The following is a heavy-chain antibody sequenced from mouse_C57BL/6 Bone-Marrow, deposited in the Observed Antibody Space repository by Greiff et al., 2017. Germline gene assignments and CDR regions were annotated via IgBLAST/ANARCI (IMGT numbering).Heavy chain of an antibody. V-gene: IGHV1-15*01. CDR2: FAPETGGT. Sequence: VQLQESGAELVRPGASVTLSCKASGYTFTDYEMHWVKQTPVHGLAWIGAFAPETGGTAYNQTFKGKAMLTADKSSSTAYMGRRSLTSADSAVYYSTRYGDGGYYWGQGTTLTVSS. CDR3: TRYGDGGYY. D-gene: IGHD1-1*01. CDR1: GYTFTDYE. J-gene: IGHJ2*01.